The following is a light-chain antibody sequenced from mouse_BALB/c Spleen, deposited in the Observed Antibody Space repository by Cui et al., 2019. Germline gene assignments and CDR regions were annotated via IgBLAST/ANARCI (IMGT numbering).Light chain of an antibody. CDR2: RTS. V-gene: IGKV4-58*01. J-gene: IGKJ1*01. Sequence: DNVLTQSPPIMAASLGQQVTMPCSATSSLSSSYLHWYQQKSGASAKPLINRTSNPASGVPARFSGSGCGDSYSLTISSVEAEEDVTYYCQQWSGYPWTFGGGTKLEIK. CDR3: QQWSGYPWT. CDR1: SSLSSSY.